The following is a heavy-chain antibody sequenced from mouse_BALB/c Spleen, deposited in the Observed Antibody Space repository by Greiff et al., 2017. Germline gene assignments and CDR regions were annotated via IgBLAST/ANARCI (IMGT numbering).Heavy chain of an antibody. D-gene: IGHD3-3*01. CDR1: GFTFSSFG. Sequence: EVQRVESGGGLVQPGGSRKLSCAASGFTFSSFGMRWVRQAPEKGLEWVAYISSGGGSTYYPDTVKGRFTISRDNAKNTLYLQMSSLKSEDTAMYYCARQRGRGYFDVWGAGTTVTVSS. J-gene: IGHJ1*01. CDR3: ARQRGRGYFDV. V-gene: IGHV5-12-1*01. CDR2: ISSGGGST.